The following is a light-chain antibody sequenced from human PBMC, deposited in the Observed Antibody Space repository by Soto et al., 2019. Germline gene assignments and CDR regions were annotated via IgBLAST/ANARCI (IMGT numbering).Light chain of an antibody. V-gene: IGKV3-20*01. Sequence: FVLTQSPATLSVSPLERATVSCRSSQRVSSNLAWYQQKPGQAPRLLIYGASSRATGIPDRFSGSGSGTDFTLTISRLEPEDFAVYYCQQYGSSPPWTFGQGTKVDIK. CDR2: GAS. CDR1: QRVSSN. J-gene: IGKJ1*01. CDR3: QQYGSSPPWT.